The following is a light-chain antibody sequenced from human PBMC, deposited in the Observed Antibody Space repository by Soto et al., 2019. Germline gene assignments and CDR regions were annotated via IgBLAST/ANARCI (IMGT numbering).Light chain of an antibody. CDR3: QQRRTWPLT. J-gene: IGKJ3*01. CDR1: QQVSSY. Sequence: SHGSRSALSWRTSQQVSSYLAGYQQQPGQHPRLLINDESNRATGITARFSGSGSGTAFTPPTSSLEPEDFAVYYCQQRRTWPLTLGPGTKVDIK. V-gene: IGKV3-11*01. CDR2: DES.